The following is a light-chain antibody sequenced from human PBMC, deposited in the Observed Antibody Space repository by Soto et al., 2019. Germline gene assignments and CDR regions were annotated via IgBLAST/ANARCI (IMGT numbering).Light chain of an antibody. CDR3: SSYTSSSTLYV. V-gene: IGLV2-14*01. Sequence: QSSLTQPASESGSPGQSITIACTGTSSDVGGYNYVSWYQQHPGKAPKLMIYEVSNRPSGVSNRFSGSKSGNTASLTISGLQAEDEADYYCSSYTSSSTLYVFGPGTKVTVL. J-gene: IGLJ1*01. CDR1: SSDVGGYNY. CDR2: EVS.